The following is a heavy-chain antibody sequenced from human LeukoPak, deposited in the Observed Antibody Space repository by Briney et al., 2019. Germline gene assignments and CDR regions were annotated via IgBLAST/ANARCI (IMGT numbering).Heavy chain of an antibody. CDR2: ISGSGGST. CDR1: GFTFSSYA. V-gene: IGHV3-23*01. Sequence: GGSLRLSCAASGFTFSSYAMSWVRQAPGKGLEWVSAISGSGGSTYYADSVKGRFTISRDNSKNTLYLQMNSLRAEDTAVYYCAKGDDFWSGYSPNYYYYMDVWGKGTTVTISS. D-gene: IGHD3-3*01. J-gene: IGHJ6*03. CDR3: AKGDDFWSGYSPNYYYYMDV.